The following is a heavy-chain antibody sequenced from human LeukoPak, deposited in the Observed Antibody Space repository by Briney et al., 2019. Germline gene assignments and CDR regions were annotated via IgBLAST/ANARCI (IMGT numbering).Heavy chain of an antibody. D-gene: IGHD3-10*01. V-gene: IGHV3-23*01. J-gene: IGHJ6*03. CDR3: AAQLLWFGELSSYYYYYMDV. Sequence: GGSLRLSCAASGFTFSSYEMNWVRQAPGKGLEWVSAISGSGGSTYYADSVKGRFTISRDNSKNTLYLQMNSLRAEDTAVYYCAAQLLWFGELSSYYYYYMDVWGKGTTVTISS. CDR2: ISGSGGST. CDR1: GFTFSSYE.